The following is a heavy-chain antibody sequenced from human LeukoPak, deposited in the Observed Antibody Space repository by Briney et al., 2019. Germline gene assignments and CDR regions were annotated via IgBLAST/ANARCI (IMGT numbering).Heavy chain of an antibody. D-gene: IGHD6-6*01. CDR2: ISAYNGNT. CDR1: GYTFTSYG. J-gene: IGHJ4*02. V-gene: IGHV1-18*01. CDR3: ARGSALAQKQLVRHFDS. Sequence: ASVKVSCKASGYTFTSYGISWVRQAPGQGLEWMGWISAYNGNTKYAQKLQDRVTMTTDTSTTTAYMEVRSLTSDDTAVYYCARGSALAQKQLVRHFDSWGQGTLVIVSS.